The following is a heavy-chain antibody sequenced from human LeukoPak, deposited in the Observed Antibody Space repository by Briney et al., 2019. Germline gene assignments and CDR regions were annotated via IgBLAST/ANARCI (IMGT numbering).Heavy chain of an antibody. D-gene: IGHD3-10*01. CDR1: GGTFSSYT. CDR2: IIPMVGVS. Sequence: ASVKVSCKASGGTFSSYTITWVRQAPGQGLEWMGRIIPMVGVSKYAENFQGRVTITADKSTNTAYMEMSSLRSEDTAIYYCALLWFGSNWFDPWGQGTLVTVSS. J-gene: IGHJ5*02. CDR3: ALLWFGSNWFDP. V-gene: IGHV1-69*02.